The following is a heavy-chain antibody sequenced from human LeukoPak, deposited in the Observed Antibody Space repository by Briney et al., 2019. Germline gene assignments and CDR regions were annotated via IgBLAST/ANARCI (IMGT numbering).Heavy chain of an antibody. Sequence: GGSLRLSGAASGLTFSDYDMSWIGQAPGKGLEWCSYIISGSSFTNYADSVKGRFTISRANAKNSLYLQMNSLRAADTAVYYRARDGDGDYPLDYWSQGTLVTL. V-gene: IGHV3-11*06. D-gene: IGHD4-17*01. CDR3: ARDGDGDYPLDY. J-gene: IGHJ4*02. CDR1: GLTFSDYD. CDR2: IISGSSFT.